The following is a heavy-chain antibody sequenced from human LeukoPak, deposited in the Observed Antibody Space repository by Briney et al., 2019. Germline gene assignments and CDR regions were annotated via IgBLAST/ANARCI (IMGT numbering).Heavy chain of an antibody. CDR2: IYHSGST. CDR3: ARLWFGEHSHMDV. CDR1: GFSVSNNYY. D-gene: IGHD3-10*01. V-gene: IGHV4-38-2*02. J-gene: IGHJ6*03. Sequence: PSETLSLTCTVSGFSVSNNYYCGWIRQPPGKGVEWNENIYHSGSTYYNPSLKSRVTISEDTSKNQFSLKVSSVTAADTAIYYCARLWFGEHSHMDVWGRGTTVTVSS.